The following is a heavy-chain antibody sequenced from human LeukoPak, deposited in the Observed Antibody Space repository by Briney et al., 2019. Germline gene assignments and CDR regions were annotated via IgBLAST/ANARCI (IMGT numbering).Heavy chain of an antibody. V-gene: IGHV1-69*05. CDR3: ARARGRWLAGDFDAFDI. Sequence: GASVKVSCKASGGTFSSYAISWVRQAPGQGLEWMGRIIPIFGTANYAQKFQGRVTITTDESTSTAYMGLSSLRSEDTAVYYCARARGRWLAGDFDAFDIWGQGTMVTVSS. D-gene: IGHD6-19*01. CDR2: IIPIFGTA. CDR1: GGTFSSYA. J-gene: IGHJ3*02.